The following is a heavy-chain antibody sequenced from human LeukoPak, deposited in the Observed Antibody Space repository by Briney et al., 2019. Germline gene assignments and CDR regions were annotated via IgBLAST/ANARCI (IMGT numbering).Heavy chain of an antibody. CDR2: INHSGST. CDR1: GGSFSGYY. CDR3: ARLRQQLVLYYYYGMDV. D-gene: IGHD6-13*01. J-gene: IGHJ6*02. V-gene: IGHV4-34*01. Sequence: SETLSLTCAVYGGSFSGYYWSWIRQPPGKGLEWIGEINHSGSTNYNPSLKSRVTISVDTSKNQFSLKLSSVTAADTAVYYCARLRQQLVLYYYYGMDVWGQGTTVTVSS.